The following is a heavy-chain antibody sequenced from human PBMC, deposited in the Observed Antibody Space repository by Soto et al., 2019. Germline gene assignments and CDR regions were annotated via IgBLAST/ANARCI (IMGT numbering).Heavy chain of an antibody. J-gene: IGHJ6*03. D-gene: IGHD2-2*01. Sequence: GGSLRLSCAASGFTFSSYAMHWVRQAPAKGLEWVAVIWYDGSNEYYGDSVKGRFTISRDNSKKTLYLQMNSLGAEDTAVYYCARGSTPAALDYMDVWGKGTTVTVSS. V-gene: IGHV3-33*01. CDR1: GFTFSSYA. CDR2: IWYDGSNE. CDR3: ARGSTPAALDYMDV.